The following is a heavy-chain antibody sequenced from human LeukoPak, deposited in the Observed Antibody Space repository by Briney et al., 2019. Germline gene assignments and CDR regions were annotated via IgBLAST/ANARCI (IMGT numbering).Heavy chain of an antibody. J-gene: IGHJ4*02. CDR2: ISAYNGNT. V-gene: IGHV1-18*01. D-gene: IGHD1-26*01. CDR1: GYTFTSYG. Sequence: ASVKVSCKASGYTFTSYGISWVRQAPGQGLEWMGWISAYNGNTNYAQKLQGRVTMTTDTSTSTAYMELRSLRSDDTAVYYCARDRGTKWELLGYYFDYWGQGTLVTVSS. CDR3: ARDRGTKWELLGYYFDY.